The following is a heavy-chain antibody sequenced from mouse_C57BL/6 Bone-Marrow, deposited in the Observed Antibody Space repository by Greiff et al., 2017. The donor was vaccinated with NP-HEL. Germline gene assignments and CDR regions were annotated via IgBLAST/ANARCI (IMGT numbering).Heavy chain of an antibody. Sequence: EVMLVESEGGLVQPGSSMKLSCTASGFTFSDYYMAWVRQVPEKGLEWVAHINYDGSSTYYLDSLKCRFIISRDNAKNTLYLQMSSLKSEDTAACYCAREPPYGYLDYWGQGTTLTVSS. J-gene: IGHJ2*01. CDR1: GFTFSDYY. CDR3: AREPPYGYLDY. D-gene: IGHD1-1*02. CDR2: INYDGSST. V-gene: IGHV5-16*01.